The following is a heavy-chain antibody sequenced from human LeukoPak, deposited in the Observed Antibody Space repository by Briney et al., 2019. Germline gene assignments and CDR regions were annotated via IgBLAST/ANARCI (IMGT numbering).Heavy chain of an antibody. J-gene: IGHJ4*02. CDR3: ARPDTAMGYDY. CDR1: GYTFTSYY. CDR2: INPSGGST. V-gene: IGHV1-46*01. Sequence: ASVKVSCKASGYTFTSYYMHWVRQAPGQGLEWMGIINPSGGSTSYAQKFQGRVTMARDMSTSTVYMELSSLRSEDTAVYYCARPDTAMGYDYWGQGTLVTVSS. D-gene: IGHD5-18*01.